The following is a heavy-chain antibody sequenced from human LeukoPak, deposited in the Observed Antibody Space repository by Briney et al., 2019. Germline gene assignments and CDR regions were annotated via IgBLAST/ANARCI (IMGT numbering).Heavy chain of an antibody. CDR2: ITGSGGST. Sequence: PGGSLRLSCAASGFTFSSYNVSWVRQAPGKGLEWVSVITGSGGSTFYADSVKGRFTISRDNSKNTLFLQMNSLRAEDTAVYYCAKPYAGYNFGSFDYWGQGTLVTVSS. V-gene: IGHV3-23*01. CDR1: GFTFSSYN. CDR3: AKPYAGYNFGSFDY. D-gene: IGHD5-18*01. J-gene: IGHJ4*02.